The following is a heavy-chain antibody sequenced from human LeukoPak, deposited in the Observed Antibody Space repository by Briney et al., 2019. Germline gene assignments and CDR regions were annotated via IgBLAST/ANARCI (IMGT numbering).Heavy chain of an antibody. J-gene: IGHJ4*02. V-gene: IGHV3-23*01. CDR1: GFTVSSNY. D-gene: IGHD3-10*01. CDR2: ISGSGGST. Sequence: GGSLRLSCAASGFTVSSNYMSWVRQAPGKGLEWVSAISGSGGSTYYADSVKGRFTISRDNSKNTLYLQMNSLRAEDTAVYYCAKTVGSGEYFDYWGQGTLVTVSS. CDR3: AKTVGSGEYFDY.